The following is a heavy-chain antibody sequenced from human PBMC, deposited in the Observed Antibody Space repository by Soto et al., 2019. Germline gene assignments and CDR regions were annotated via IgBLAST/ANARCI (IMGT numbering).Heavy chain of an antibody. D-gene: IGHD2-2*01. CDR3: AKGFSKAGDTGSRYLDY. Sequence: GESLKISCAVSGFTFSDYAMSWVRQAPGKGLEWVSILNASGGSTYYEDSVKGRFTISRDNSENILYLQMNSLRGEDTAVYYCAKGFSKAGDTGSRYLDYWGQGTLVTVSS. CDR2: LNASGGST. CDR1: GFTFSDYA. V-gene: IGHV3-23*01. J-gene: IGHJ4*02.